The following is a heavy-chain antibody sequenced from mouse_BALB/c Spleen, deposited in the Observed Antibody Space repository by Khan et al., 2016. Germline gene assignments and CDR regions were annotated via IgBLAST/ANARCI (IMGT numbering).Heavy chain of an antibody. V-gene: IGHV1S135*01. J-gene: IGHJ3*01. CDR3: AKDDYGSSYVSLFAY. Sequence: VQLQQSGPELVKPGASVKVSCKASGYSFIDYNMYWVKQSHGKSLEWIGYIDPYNGGTNYTQKFKDKATLTVDKSSSTAFMHLNSLTSEDSAVYYCAKDDYGSSYVSLFAYWGQGTLVTVSA. CDR2: IDPYNGGT. CDR1: GYSFIDYN. D-gene: IGHD1-1*01.